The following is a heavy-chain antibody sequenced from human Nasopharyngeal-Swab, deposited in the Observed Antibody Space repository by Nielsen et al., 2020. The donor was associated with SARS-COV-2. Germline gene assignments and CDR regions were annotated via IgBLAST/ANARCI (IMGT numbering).Heavy chain of an antibody. Sequence: GESLKISCAASGFTFSSYAMSWVRQAPGKGLEWVSGISGSGGITYYADSVKGRFTISRDNSKNTLYLQMNSLRAEDTAVYYCAKDRYYYDSSGYSPPHIDYWGQGTLVTVSS. CDR3: AKDRYYYDSSGYSPPHIDY. CDR1: GFTFSSYA. CDR2: ISGSGGIT. J-gene: IGHJ4*02. D-gene: IGHD3-22*01. V-gene: IGHV3-23*01.